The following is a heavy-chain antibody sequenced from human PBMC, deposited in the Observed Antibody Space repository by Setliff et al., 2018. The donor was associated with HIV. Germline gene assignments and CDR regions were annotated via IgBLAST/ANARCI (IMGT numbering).Heavy chain of an antibody. CDR3: ARIGSGWSVGWFDP. D-gene: IGHD6-13*01. CDR2: IDASANT. V-gene: IGHV4-34*01. Sequence: PSETLSLTCAVYGGSFSGYYWSWIRQPPGKGLEWIGCIDASANTYYIPSLKSRATISIETSNNQLSLKLRSVTAADTAVYYCARIGSGWSVGWFDPWGQGTLVTVSS. J-gene: IGHJ5*02. CDR1: GGSFSGYY.